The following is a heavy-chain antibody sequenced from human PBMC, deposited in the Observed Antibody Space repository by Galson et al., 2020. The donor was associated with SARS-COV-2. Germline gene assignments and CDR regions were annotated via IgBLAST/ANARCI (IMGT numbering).Heavy chain of an antibody. Sequence: GESLKISCAASGFTVSNNYMNWVRQGPGKGLEWVPIVYSDGSTYYADSVKGRFTISRDNSKNTVYLQMNSLTAEDTAVYYCARREEDNKRGGLGHGGQGILVTVSS. CDR2: VYSDGST. V-gene: IGHV3-66*04. CDR3: ARREEDNKRGGLGH. J-gene: IGHJ4*02. D-gene: IGHD1-1*01. CDR1: GFTVSNNY.